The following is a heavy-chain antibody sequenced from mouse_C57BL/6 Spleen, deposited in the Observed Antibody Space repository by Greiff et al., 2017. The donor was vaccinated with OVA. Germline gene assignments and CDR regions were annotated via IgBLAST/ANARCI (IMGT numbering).Heavy chain of an antibody. J-gene: IGHJ1*03. CDR2: IDPSDSYT. D-gene: IGHD2-4*01. Sequence: QVQLQQPGAELVMPGASVKLSCKASGYTFTSYWMHWVKQRPGQGLEWIGEIDPSDSYTNYNQKFKGKSTLTVDKSSSTAYMQLSSLTSEDSAVYYCARPSHYDHWYFDVWGTGTTVTVSS. CDR1: GYTFTSYW. V-gene: IGHV1-69*01. CDR3: ARPSHYDHWYFDV.